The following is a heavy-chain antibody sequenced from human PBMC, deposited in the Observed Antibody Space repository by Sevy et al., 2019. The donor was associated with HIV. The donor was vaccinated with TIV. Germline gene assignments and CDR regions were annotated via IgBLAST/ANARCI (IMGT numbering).Heavy chain of an antibody. D-gene: IGHD1-1*01. J-gene: IGHJ6*02. CDR2: IYTSGST. Sequence: SETLSLTCTVSGGSISSYYWSWIRQPAGKGLEWIGRIYTSGSTNYNPSLKSRVTMSVDTSKNQFSLKLSSVTAADTAVYYCAGAQEDLFLEPPYYYGMDVWGQGTTVTVSS. CDR3: AGAQEDLFLEPPYYYGMDV. V-gene: IGHV4-4*07. CDR1: GGSISSYY.